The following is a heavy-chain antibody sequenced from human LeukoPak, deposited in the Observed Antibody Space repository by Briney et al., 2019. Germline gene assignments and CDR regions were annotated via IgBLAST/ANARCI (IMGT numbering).Heavy chain of an antibody. CDR2: ISSDGSTT. CDR1: GFTFSSYW. J-gene: IGHJ4*02. Sequence: GGSLRLSCAASGFTFSSYWMHWVRQAPGKGLVWVSRISSDGSTTTYADSVKGRFTISRDNAKNTMYLQMNSLRAEDTALYYCARVTEYSTAGMRYWGQGTLVTVSS. V-gene: IGHV3-74*01. D-gene: IGHD6-13*01. CDR3: ARVTEYSTAGMRY.